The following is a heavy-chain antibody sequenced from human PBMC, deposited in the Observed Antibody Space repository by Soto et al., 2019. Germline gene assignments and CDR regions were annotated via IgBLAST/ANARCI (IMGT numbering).Heavy chain of an antibody. J-gene: IGHJ4*02. Sequence: SETLSLTCTVSGGSISSGGHYWSWIRQHPGKGREWIGYIYYSGSTNYNPSLKSRVTXSVDTSKNQFSLKLSSVTAADTAVYYCARMGYSYGYFDYWGQGTLVTVSS. CDR1: GGSISSGGHY. D-gene: IGHD5-18*01. CDR2: IYYSGST. CDR3: ARMGYSYGYFDY. V-gene: IGHV4-61*08.